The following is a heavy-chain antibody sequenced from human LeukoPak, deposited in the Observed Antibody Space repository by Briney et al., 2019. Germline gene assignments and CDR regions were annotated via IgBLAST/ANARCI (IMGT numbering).Heavy chain of an antibody. J-gene: IGHJ4*02. CDR2: IRSKAYGGTT. CDR1: GFTFGDYA. V-gene: IGHV3-49*04. D-gene: IGHD3-22*01. Sequence: PGGSLRLSCTASGFTFGDYAMSWVRQAPGKGLEWVGFIRSKAYGGTTEYAASVKGRFTISRDDSKSIAYLQMNSLKTEDTAVYYCTRDYYDSSGYPYYFDYWGQGTLVTVSS. CDR3: TRDYYDSSGYPYYFDY.